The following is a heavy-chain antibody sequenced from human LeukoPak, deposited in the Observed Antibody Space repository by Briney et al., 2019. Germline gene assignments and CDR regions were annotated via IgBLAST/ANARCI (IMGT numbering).Heavy chain of an antibody. V-gene: IGHV3-23*01. J-gene: IGHJ4*02. CDR3: AKVNPALYYYGSGSYSD. CDR1: GFTFSSYA. D-gene: IGHD3-10*01. Sequence: PGGSLRLSCAVSGFTFSSYAMSWVRQAPGKGLEWVSAISGSGGSTYYADSVKGRFTISRDNSKNTLYLQMNSLRAEDTAVYYCAKVNPALYYYGSGSYSDWGQGTLVTVSS. CDR2: ISGSGGST.